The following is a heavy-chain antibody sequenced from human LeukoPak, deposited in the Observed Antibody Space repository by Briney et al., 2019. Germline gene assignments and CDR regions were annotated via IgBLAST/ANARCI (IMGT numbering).Heavy chain of an antibody. CDR1: GFSFSSYA. CDR3: AKERNGYNWDDAFDI. CDR2: ITGSGGNT. Sequence: GGSLRLSCAASGFSFSSYAMSWVRQAPGKGLEWVSVITGSGGNTYYADSVEGRFTISRDNSKNTLYLQMNSLRAEDTAVYYCAKERNGYNWDDAFDIWGQGTMITVSS. D-gene: IGHD5-24*01. J-gene: IGHJ3*02. V-gene: IGHV3-23*01.